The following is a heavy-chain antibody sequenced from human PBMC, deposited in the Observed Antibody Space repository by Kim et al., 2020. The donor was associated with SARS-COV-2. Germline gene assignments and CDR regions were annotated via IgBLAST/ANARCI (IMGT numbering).Heavy chain of an antibody. J-gene: IGHJ4*02. CDR2: VFHTGST. CDR3: ARNGAGAYYFDY. Sequence: SETLSLTCAVSGGSITSNNWSWVRQTPGKVLEWIGEVFHTGSTNYNPSLKSRITMSVDTSKKQVSLRLTSVTAADTALYYCARNGAGAYYFDYWGQGTLLTVSS. D-gene: IGHD2-8*01. V-gene: IGHV4-4*02. CDR1: GGSITSNNW.